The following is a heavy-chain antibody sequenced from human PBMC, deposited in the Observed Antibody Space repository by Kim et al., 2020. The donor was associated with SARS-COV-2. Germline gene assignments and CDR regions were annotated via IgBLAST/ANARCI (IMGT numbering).Heavy chain of an antibody. J-gene: IGHJ4*02. CDR2: INHSGST. CDR3: ARDRVMITFGGEGVYYFDY. V-gene: IGHV4-34*01. Sequence: SETLSLTCAVYGGSFSGYYWSWIRQPPGKGLEWIGEINHSGSTNYNPSLKSRVTISVDTSKNQFSLKLSSVTAADTAVYYCARDRVMITFGGEGVYYFDYWGQGTLVTVSS. D-gene: IGHD3-16*01. CDR1: GGSFSGYY.